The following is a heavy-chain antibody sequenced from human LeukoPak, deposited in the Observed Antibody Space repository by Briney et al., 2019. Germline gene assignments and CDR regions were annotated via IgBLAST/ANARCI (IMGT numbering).Heavy chain of an antibody. Sequence: GGSLRLSCAASGFTFSNYGMHWVRQAPGKGLEWVAFIRYDGSSKDYADSVKGRFAFSRDNSKNTLYLQMNNLRAEDTAVYYCAKGYSYGIDYWGRGTLVTVSS. CDR1: GFTFSNYG. CDR3: AKGYSYGIDY. D-gene: IGHD5-18*01. V-gene: IGHV3-30*02. CDR2: IRYDGSSK. J-gene: IGHJ4*02.